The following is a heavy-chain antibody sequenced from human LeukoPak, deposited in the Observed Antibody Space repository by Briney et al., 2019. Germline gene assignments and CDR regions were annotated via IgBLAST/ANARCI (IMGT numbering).Heavy chain of an antibody. Sequence: GGSLRLSCAASGFTFSSYWMSWVRQAPGKGLEWVSSISSSSSYIYYADSVKGRFTISRDNAKNSLYLQMNSLRAEDTAVYYCARYGSGNWFDPWGQGTLVTVSS. CDR2: ISSSSSYI. D-gene: IGHD3-10*01. CDR1: GFTFSSYW. J-gene: IGHJ5*02. V-gene: IGHV3-21*01. CDR3: ARYGSGNWFDP.